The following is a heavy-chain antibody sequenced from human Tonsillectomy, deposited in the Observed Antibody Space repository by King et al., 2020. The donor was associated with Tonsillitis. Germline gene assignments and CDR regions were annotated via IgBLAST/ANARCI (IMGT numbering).Heavy chain of an antibody. D-gene: IGHD3-10*01. J-gene: IGHJ4*02. CDR1: GGSISSYY. CDR2: IYYSGRT. CDR3: ARDRGLTVRGIKGFDY. V-gene: IGHV4-59*01. Sequence: QLQESGPGLVKPSETLSLTCSVSGGSISSYYWSWIRQSPGKGLEWIGYIYYSGRTNYNPSLKSRVTLSVDTSKNQFSLKLSSVTAADPAVYYCARDRGLTVRGIKGFDYWGQGTLVTVSS.